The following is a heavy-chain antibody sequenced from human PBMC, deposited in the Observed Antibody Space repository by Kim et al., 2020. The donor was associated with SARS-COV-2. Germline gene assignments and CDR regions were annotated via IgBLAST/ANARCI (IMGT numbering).Heavy chain of an antibody. Sequence: PFQGQVTISADKSISTAYLQWSSLKASDTAMYYCARTYDFWGGYYGFDPWGQGTLVTVSS. D-gene: IGHD3-3*01. V-gene: IGHV5-51*01. J-gene: IGHJ5*02. CDR3: ARTYDFWGGYYGFDP.